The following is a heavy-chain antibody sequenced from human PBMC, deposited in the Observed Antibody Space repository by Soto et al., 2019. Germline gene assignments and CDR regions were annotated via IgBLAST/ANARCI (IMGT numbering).Heavy chain of an antibody. D-gene: IGHD5-18*01. CDR1: GGSISSYY. CDR3: ASDKGSGYSYGDFDY. Sequence: SETLSLTCTVSGGSISSYYWSWIRQPPGKGLEWIGYIYYSGSTNYNPSLKSRVTISVETSKNQFSLKLSSVTAADTAVYYCASDKGSGYSYGDFDYCGPGTLVTVSS. V-gene: IGHV4-59*01. CDR2: IYYSGST. J-gene: IGHJ4*02.